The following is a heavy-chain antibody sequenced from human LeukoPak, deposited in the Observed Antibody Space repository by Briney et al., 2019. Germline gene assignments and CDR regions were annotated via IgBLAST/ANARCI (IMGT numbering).Heavy chain of an antibody. CDR1: GFTFSSST. CDR3: AGEYSSSSGVFDI. CDR2: ISYDGSSK. D-gene: IGHD6-6*01. J-gene: IGHJ3*02. Sequence: GGSLRLSCAASGFTFSSSTMHWLRQGPGKGLEWVASISYDGSSKYYADSVKGRFTISRDSFENMLYLQVNSLRPEDTAVYFCAGEYSSSSGVFDIWGQGTMVTVSS. V-gene: IGHV3-30-3*01.